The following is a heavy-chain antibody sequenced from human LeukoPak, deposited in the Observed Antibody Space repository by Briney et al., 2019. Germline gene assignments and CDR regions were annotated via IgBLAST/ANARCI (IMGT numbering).Heavy chain of an antibody. J-gene: IGHJ4*02. V-gene: IGHV1-18*01. CDR1: GYTFTSYG. Sequence: GASETVSCKASGYTFTSYGFSWVRQAPGQGLEWMGWINAYNGNTNYAQKLQGRVTMTTDTSTSTAYMELRSLRFDDTAVYYCARRQGTTLSFDYWGQGTLVTVSS. CDR3: ARRQGTTLSFDY. CDR2: INAYNGNT. D-gene: IGHD1-1*01.